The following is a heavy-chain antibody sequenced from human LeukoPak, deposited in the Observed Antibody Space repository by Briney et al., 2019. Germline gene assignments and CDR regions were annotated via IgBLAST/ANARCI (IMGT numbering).Heavy chain of an antibody. CDR1: GFTFSSYG. CDR3: ARGGSYLSAFDI. Sequence: GGSLRLSCAASGFTFSSYGMHWVRQAPGKGLDWVAFIHHDGSNKYYADSVKGRFTISRDNSKNTLYLQMNSLRAEDTAVYYCARGGSYLSAFDIWGQGTMVTVSS. D-gene: IGHD1-26*01. J-gene: IGHJ3*02. CDR2: IHHDGSNK. V-gene: IGHV3-30*02.